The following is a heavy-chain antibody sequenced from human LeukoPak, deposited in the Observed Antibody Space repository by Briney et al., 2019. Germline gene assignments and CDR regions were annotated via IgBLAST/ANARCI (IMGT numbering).Heavy chain of an antibody. V-gene: IGHV1-69*01. CDR2: IIPIFGTA. D-gene: IGHD2-2*01. CDR3: ARDLGYCSSTSCRHTYFDY. Sequence: SVKVSCKASGGTFSSYAISWVRQAPGQGLEWMGGIIPIFGTANYAQKFQGRVTITADESTSTAYMELSSLRSEDTAVYYCARDLGYCSSTSCRHTYFDYWGQGTLVTVSS. J-gene: IGHJ4*02. CDR1: GGTFSSYA.